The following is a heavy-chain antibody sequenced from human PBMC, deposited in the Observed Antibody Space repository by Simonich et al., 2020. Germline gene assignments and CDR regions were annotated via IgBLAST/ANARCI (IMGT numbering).Heavy chain of an antibody. J-gene: IGHJ2*01. CDR3: ARYKFWGEVVTAIPGYWYFDL. CDR1: GGSISSYY. Sequence: QVQLQESGPGLVKPSETLSLTCTVSGGSISSYYWSWIRQPPGKGLEWIGYIYYSGSTNYNPSLKGRVTISVDTSKNQFSLKLSSVTAADTAVYYCARYKFWGEVVTAIPGYWYFDLWGRGTLVTVSS. D-gene: IGHD2-21*02. CDR2: IYYSGST. V-gene: IGHV4-59*08.